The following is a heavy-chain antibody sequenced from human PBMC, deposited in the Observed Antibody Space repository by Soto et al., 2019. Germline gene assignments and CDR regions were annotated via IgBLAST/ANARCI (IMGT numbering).Heavy chain of an antibody. V-gene: IGHV1-18*01. Sequence: QAQLVQSGAEVKKPGASVKVSCRASGYTFNNYGFSWVRRAPGQGLEWMGWISSYNANTNYAQRFQGRVTMTTDMSTSTDYMELRSLTSDDTGVYYCARAVAEAGTFYYGMDVWGQGTTVTVSS. J-gene: IGHJ6*02. CDR2: ISSYNANT. CDR3: ARAVAEAGTFYYGMDV. D-gene: IGHD6-19*01. CDR1: GYTFNNYG.